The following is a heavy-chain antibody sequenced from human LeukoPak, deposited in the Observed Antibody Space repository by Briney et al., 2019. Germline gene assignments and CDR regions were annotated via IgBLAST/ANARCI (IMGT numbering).Heavy chain of an antibody. CDR3: ARRGDLYYYYGMDV. J-gene: IGHJ6*02. CDR2: IDPSDSYT. D-gene: IGHD6-25*01. CDR1: GYSFTSYW. V-gene: IGHV5-10-1*01. Sequence: GESLRISCKCSGYSFTSYWISCGRQMPGKGLEWMGRIDPSDSYTSYSPSFQGHVTISADKSISTAYLQWSSLKASDTAMYYCARRGDLYYYYGMDVWGQGTTVTVSS.